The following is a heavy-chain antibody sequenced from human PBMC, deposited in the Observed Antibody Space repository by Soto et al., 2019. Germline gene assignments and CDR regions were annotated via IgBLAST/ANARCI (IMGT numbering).Heavy chain of an antibody. CDR1: GDSISSGGHY. Sequence: SETLSLTCSVSGDSISSGGHYWTWIRQHPGKGLEWIGYIYPSGSAYYNPSLKSRLTMSVDTSKNQFSLKLNSVTAADTAVYYCARDYFDTAAYYYGKGFDLWGQWTLVTVSS. CDR3: ARDYFDTAAYYYGKGFDL. V-gene: IGHV4-31*03. CDR2: IYPSGSA. J-gene: IGHJ3*01. D-gene: IGHD3-22*01.